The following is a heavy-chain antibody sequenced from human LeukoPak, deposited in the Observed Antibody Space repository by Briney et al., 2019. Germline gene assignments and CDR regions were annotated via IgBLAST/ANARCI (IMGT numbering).Heavy chain of an antibody. V-gene: IGHV5-51*01. CDR2: IYPGDSDT. Sequence: RGESLKISCKGSGYSFTNYWIGWVRQMPGKGLEWMGIIYPGDSDTNYSPSFQGHVTISADKSINTAYLQWSSLKASDTAMYYCARGAGYTFEDWGQGTLVTVSS. J-gene: IGHJ4*02. CDR3: ARGAGYTFED. CDR1: GYSFTNYW. D-gene: IGHD5-18*01.